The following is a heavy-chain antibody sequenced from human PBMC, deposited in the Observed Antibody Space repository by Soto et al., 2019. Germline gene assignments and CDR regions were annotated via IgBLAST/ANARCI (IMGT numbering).Heavy chain of an antibody. D-gene: IGHD6-19*01. CDR1: GFTFSSYG. CDR3: AKARYSSGWERNSGGGRVWWFDP. Sequence: GGSLRLSCAASGFTFSSYGMHWVRQAPGKGLEWVAVISYDGSNKYYADSVKGRFTISRDNSKNTLYLQMNSLRAEDTAVYYCAKARYSSGWERNSGGGRVWWFDPWGQGTLVTVSS. J-gene: IGHJ5*02. V-gene: IGHV3-30*18. CDR2: ISYDGSNK.